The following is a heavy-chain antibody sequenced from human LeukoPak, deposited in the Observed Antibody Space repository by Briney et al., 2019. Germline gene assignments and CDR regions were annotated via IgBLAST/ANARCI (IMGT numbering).Heavy chain of an antibody. Sequence: ASVKVSCKASGYTFTAYYMHWGRQAPGQGLEWMGWINPNSGGTNYAQNFQGRVTMTGDTSISTAYMELSTLSSDDTAVYYCARVPNYGAFDIWGQGTMVTVSS. D-gene: IGHD3-10*01. CDR2: INPNSGGT. V-gene: IGHV1-2*02. J-gene: IGHJ3*02. CDR1: GYTFTAYY. CDR3: ARVPNYGAFDI.